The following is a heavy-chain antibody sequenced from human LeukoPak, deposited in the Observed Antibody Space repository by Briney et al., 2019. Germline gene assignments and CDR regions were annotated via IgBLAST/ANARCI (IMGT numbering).Heavy chain of an antibody. J-gene: IGHJ5*02. CDR1: GASMNGHY. V-gene: IGHV4-59*11. CDR2: ISDSGST. CDR3: ARVFRGAVTSNWFDP. Sequence: SETLSLTCSVSGASMNGHYWTWIRLSPGKGLEWIGYISDSGSTSYNPSLRSRVIMALEASRTEFSLRLNSVTVADTAVYYCARVFRGAVTSNWFDPWGQGTLVTVSS. D-gene: IGHD3-3*01.